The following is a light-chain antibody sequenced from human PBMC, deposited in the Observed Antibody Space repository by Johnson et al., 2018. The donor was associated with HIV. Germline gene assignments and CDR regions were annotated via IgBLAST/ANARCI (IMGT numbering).Light chain of an antibody. CDR3: GTWDLSLNAYV. Sequence: QPVLTQPPSVSAAPGQKVTISCSGSSSNIGNSYVSWYQQLPGTAPKLLIYDNNKRPSGIPDRFSGSKSGTSATLGITGLQTGDEADYFCGTWDLSLNAYVFGPGTKVTVL. J-gene: IGLJ1*01. V-gene: IGLV1-51*01. CDR2: DNN. CDR1: SSNIGNSY.